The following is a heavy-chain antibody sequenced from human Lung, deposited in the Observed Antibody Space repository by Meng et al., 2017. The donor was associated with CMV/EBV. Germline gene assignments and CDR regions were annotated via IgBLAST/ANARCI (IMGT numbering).Heavy chain of an antibody. CDR1: GYTFTGYY. CDR2: ITPSSGGT. J-gene: IGHJ4*02. Sequence: GQRVQSGAEVRKPGASVKFSCKASGYTFTGYYMHWLRQAPGQGLEWVGRITPSSGGTTYAQKFQGRVTMTRDTSISTAYMELSSLRSDDAAIYYCVRANLGSADYWGQGTLVTVSS. CDR3: VRANLGSADY. D-gene: IGHD7-27*01. V-gene: IGHV1-2*06.